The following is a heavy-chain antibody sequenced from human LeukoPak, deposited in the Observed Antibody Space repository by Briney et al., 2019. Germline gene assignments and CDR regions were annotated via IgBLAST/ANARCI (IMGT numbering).Heavy chain of an antibody. Sequence: SETLSLTCTVSGGSISSYYWSWIRQPAGKGLEWIGRIYTSGYTNYNPSLRSRVTMSVDTSKNQFSLKLSSVTAADTAVYYCARGVDYGSGSPPERDWGQGTLVTVSS. CDR3: ARGVDYGSGSPPERD. J-gene: IGHJ4*02. CDR2: IYTSGYT. CDR1: GGSISSYY. D-gene: IGHD3-10*01. V-gene: IGHV4-4*07.